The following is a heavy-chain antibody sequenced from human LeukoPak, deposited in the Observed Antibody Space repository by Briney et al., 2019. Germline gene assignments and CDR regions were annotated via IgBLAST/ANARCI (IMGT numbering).Heavy chain of an antibody. V-gene: IGHV4-34*01. CDR3: ARGNTDFWSGYGNWFDP. J-gene: IGHJ5*02. D-gene: IGHD3-3*01. CDR1: GGSFSGYY. Sequence: SETLSLTCAVYGGSFSGYYWSWIRQPPGKGLEWIGEINHSGSTNYNPSLKSRVTISVDTSKNQFSLKLSSVTAADTAVYYCARGNTDFWSGYGNWFDPWGQGTLVTVSP. CDR2: INHSGST.